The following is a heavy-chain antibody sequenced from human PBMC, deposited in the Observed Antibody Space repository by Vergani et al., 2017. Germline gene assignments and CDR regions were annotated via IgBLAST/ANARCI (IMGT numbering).Heavy chain of an antibody. J-gene: IGHJ6*03. Sequence: QLQLQESDPGLVKPSETLSLTCTVSGGSIRSTFYYLGWIRQPPGKGLEWIGTIYYSGSTYYNPSLKSRVTISVDTSKNQFSLKLNSVTAADTAVYYCARHKGQLVPGSYYYYDYMDVWGKGTTVTVSS. D-gene: IGHD1-26*01. CDR3: ARHKGQLVPGSYYYYDYMDV. CDR2: IYYSGST. V-gene: IGHV4-39*01. CDR1: GGSIRSTFYY.